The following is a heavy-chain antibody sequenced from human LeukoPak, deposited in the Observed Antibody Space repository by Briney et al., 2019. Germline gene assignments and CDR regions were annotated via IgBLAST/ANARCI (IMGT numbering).Heavy chain of an antibody. CDR3: AKDPAPYDFWRGPDY. V-gene: IGHV3-9*01. CDR2: IGWNSGGI. J-gene: IGHJ4*02. Sequence: GGSLRLSCAASGFTFDDYAMHWVRQAPGKGLEWVSGIGWNSGGIVYADSVKGRFTISRDNAKNSLYLQMNSLRAEDTAVYYCAKDPAPYDFWRGPDYWGQGTLVTVSS. D-gene: IGHD3-3*01. CDR1: GFTFDDYA.